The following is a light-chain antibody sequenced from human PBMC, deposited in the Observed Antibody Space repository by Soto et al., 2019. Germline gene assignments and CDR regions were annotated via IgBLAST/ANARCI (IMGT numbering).Light chain of an antibody. CDR3: QVWDSTSDPVV. J-gene: IGLJ2*01. CDR2: DDD. CDR1: HIISKS. Sequence: SYELTQPPSVSVAPGQTARITCGGNHIISKSVHWYQQRPGQAPVLVVYDDDDRPSGIPERFSGSNSGNTATLTISRVEAGDEADYYCQVWDSTSDPVVFGGGTKRTVL. V-gene: IGLV3-21*02.